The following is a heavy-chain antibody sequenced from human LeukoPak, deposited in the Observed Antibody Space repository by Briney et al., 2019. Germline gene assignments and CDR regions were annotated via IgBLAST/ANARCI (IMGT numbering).Heavy chain of an antibody. J-gene: IGHJ5*02. CDR1: GGSISSYY. Sequence: SETLSLTCTVSGGSISSYYWSWIRQPPGKGLEWIGYIYYSGSTNYNPSLKSRVTISVDTSKNQFSLKLSSVTAADTAVYYCARGGLGGITMVRGVRNWFDPWGQGTLVTVSS. D-gene: IGHD3-10*01. CDR3: ARGGLGGITMVRGVRNWFDP. V-gene: IGHV4-59*08. CDR2: IYYSGST.